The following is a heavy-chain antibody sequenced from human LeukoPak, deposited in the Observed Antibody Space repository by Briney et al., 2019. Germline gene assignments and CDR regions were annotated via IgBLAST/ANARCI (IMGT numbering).Heavy chain of an antibody. CDR3: ARGGGYCSTTSCYTGIIRGWFDP. CDR1: GGTFSSYA. Sequence: GAPVKVSCKASGGTFSSYAISWVSRARGHGPEWMGWINAYNGNTNYAQKLQGRVTMTTDTSTSTAYMELRSLRSDDTAVYYCARGGGYCSTTSCYTGIIRGWFDPWGQGTLVTVSS. V-gene: IGHV1-18*01. D-gene: IGHD2-2*02. J-gene: IGHJ5*02. CDR2: INAYNGNT.